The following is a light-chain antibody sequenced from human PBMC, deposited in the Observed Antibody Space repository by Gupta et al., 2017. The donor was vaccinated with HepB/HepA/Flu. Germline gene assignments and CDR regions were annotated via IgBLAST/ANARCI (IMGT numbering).Light chain of an antibody. J-gene: IGKJ4*01. CDR2: DAS. Sequence: IQMTQSPSSLSGSVGDRVTITCQASQDISNYLNWYQQKPGKAPKLLIYDASNLETGVPSRFSGSGSGTDFTFTISSLQPEDIATYYCQQYDNLPLTFGGGTKVEIK. CDR3: QQYDNLPLT. V-gene: IGKV1-33*01. CDR1: QDISNY.